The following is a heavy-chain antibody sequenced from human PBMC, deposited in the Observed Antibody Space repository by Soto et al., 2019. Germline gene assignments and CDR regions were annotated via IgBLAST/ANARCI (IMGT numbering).Heavy chain of an antibody. CDR1: GDSVSNNGAT. D-gene: IGHD3-16*01. V-gene: IGHV6-1*01. CDR2: AYYRSRWRY. CDR3: ARDPPDFNRGFDD. Sequence: SQPLSLTCGLCGDSVSNNGATWNWIRQSPSRGLEWLGRAYYRSRWRYDYATSVRGRITINPDTSKNQFSLQLNSVTPEDTAVYYWARDPPDFNRGFDDWGQGTPVTVSS. J-gene: IGHJ4*02.